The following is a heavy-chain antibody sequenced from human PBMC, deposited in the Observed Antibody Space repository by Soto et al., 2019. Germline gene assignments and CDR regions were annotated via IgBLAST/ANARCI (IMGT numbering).Heavy chain of an antibody. D-gene: IGHD2-21*01. V-gene: IGHV3-74*01. CDR3: ARDHVVSRNWFDP. Sequence: EVQLVESGGGLVQPGGSLRLSCAASGFTFSSYWMHWVRQAPGKGLVWVSRINSDGSSTSYADSVKGRFTISRDNAKNTLDPQMNSLRAEDTAVYYCARDHVVSRNWFDPWGQGTLVTVSS. CDR2: INSDGSST. J-gene: IGHJ5*02. CDR1: GFTFSSYW.